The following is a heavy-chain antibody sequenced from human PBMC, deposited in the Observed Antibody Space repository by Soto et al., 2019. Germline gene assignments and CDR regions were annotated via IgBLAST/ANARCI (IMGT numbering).Heavy chain of an antibody. J-gene: IGHJ3*02. V-gene: IGHV3-7*01. D-gene: IGHD1-1*01. CDR2: IKQDENKI. CDR1: GFSFSTYW. CDR3: AAYNTSRRAAFDI. Sequence: PGGSLRLSCAASGFSFSTYWMSWVRQAPGKGLEWLANIKQDENKIYYVDSVKGRFTISGDSAKNSLFLIMDSLRLEDTAVYHCAAYNTSRRAAFDIWGQGTMVTVS.